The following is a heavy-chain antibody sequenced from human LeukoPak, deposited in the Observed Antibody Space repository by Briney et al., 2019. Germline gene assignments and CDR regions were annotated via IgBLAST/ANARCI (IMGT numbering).Heavy chain of an antibody. V-gene: IGHV1-2*02. J-gene: IGHJ5*02. CDR2: INPNSGGT. CDR1: GYTFTGYY. CDR3: ARAYYDILTGYYTLAYNWFDP. D-gene: IGHD3-9*01. Sequence: ASVKVSCKASGYTFTGYYMHWVRQAPGQGLEWMGWINPNSGGTNYAQKFQGRVTMTRDTSISTASMELSRLRSDATAVYYCARAYYDILTGYYTLAYNWFDPWGQGTLVTVSS.